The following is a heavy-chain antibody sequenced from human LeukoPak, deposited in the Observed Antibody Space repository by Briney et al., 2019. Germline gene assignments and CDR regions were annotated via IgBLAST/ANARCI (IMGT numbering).Heavy chain of an antibody. V-gene: IGHV4-31*03. Sequence: KPSETLSLTSSVSGRSISSGGYYCSWIRQHPGKGLEWIGYIDFSGSTYYNPSLKSRVTISADTSKNQFSLKLSSVTAADTAVYYCADSYGDRNYYYGMDVWGHGTTVTVSS. CDR2: IDFSGST. CDR3: ADSYGDRNYYYGMDV. J-gene: IGHJ6*02. CDR1: GRSISSGGYY. D-gene: IGHD4-17*01.